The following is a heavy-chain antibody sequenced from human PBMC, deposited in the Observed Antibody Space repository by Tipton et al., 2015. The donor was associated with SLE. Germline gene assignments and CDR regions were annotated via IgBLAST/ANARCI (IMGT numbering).Heavy chain of an antibody. J-gene: IGHJ4*02. CDR3: ARHLGASFDF. CDR2: FYPGGTT. Sequence: TLSLTCTVSGDSISNYYWGRIRQSAGKGLEWMGRFYPGGTTSYNPSFKSRVTMSADTSKNQFSLKLNSVTAADTAVYYCARHLGASFDFWGQGILVTVSS. CDR1: GDSISNYY. V-gene: IGHV4-4*07.